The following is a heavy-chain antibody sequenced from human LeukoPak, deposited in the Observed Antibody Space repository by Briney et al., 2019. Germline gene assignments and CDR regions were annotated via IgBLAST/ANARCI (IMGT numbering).Heavy chain of an antibody. D-gene: IGHD3-10*01. J-gene: IGHJ4*02. V-gene: IGHV3-73*01. CDR1: GFNFSRYG. Sequence: GGSLRLSCSASGFNFSRYGMHWVRQASGKGLEWVGRIQSKANSYATAYAASVKGRFTISRDDSKNTAYLQMNSLKTEDTAVYYCTSTYYGSGSYNWGQGTLVTVSS. CDR2: IQSKANSYAT. CDR3: TSTYYGSGSYN.